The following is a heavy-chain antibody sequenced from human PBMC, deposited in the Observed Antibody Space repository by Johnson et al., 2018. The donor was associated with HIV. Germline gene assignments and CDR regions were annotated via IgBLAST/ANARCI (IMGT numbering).Heavy chain of an antibody. CDR3: TTDLFEYSSSSAAFDI. D-gene: IGHD6-6*01. V-gene: IGHV3-NL1*01. Sequence: QVQLVESGGGVVQPGRSLRLSCAASGFTFSSYAMHWVRQAPGKGLEWVAVIYSGGSTYYADSVKGRFTISRDNSKNTLYLQLNSLRAEDTAVYYCTTDLFEYSSSSAAFDIWGQGTMVTVSS. CDR2: IYSGGST. J-gene: IGHJ3*02. CDR1: GFTFSSYA.